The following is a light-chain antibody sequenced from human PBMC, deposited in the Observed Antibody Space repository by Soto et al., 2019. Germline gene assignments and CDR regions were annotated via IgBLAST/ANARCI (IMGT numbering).Light chain of an antibody. Sequence: DIRMTQSPPSLSAFVGDKVTITCRASHDIDNFLAWYHQKPGEVPKLLIYAASTLESGASSRFSGSGAGTVFTLTISSLQPEDVGSYYCQRYDSVPRTFSQGTKVEVK. CDR3: QRYDSVPRT. V-gene: IGKV1-27*01. CDR2: AAS. CDR1: HDIDNF. J-gene: IGKJ1*01.